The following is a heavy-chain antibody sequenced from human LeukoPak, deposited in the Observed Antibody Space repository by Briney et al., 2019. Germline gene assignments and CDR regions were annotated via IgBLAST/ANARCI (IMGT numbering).Heavy chain of an antibody. D-gene: IGHD4-17*01. CDR1: GYPFGSYY. V-gene: IGHV1-2*02. Sequence: GASVKVSCRASGYPFGSYYVHWVRQAPGQGLEWMGCINPNNGGTNYTQKFQGRVTMTSVTSISTAYMEVNRLRSDDTAVYFCARAGYDYGDSFDYWGQGTLVTVSS. CDR2: INPNNGGT. J-gene: IGHJ4*02. CDR3: ARAGYDYGDSFDY.